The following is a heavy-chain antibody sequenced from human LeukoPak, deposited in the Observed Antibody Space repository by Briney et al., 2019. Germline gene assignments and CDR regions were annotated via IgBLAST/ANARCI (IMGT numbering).Heavy chain of an antibody. Sequence: GGSLRLSCAASGFTFSSYAMSWVRQAAGKGLEWVSAITGSGASTYYADSVKGRFTISRDNSKNTLYLQMNSLRAEDTAVYYCAKRAPLSSSWYYFDYWGQGTLVTASS. V-gene: IGHV3-23*01. CDR1: GFTFSSYA. CDR2: ITGSGAST. D-gene: IGHD6-13*01. J-gene: IGHJ4*02. CDR3: AKRAPLSSSWYYFDY.